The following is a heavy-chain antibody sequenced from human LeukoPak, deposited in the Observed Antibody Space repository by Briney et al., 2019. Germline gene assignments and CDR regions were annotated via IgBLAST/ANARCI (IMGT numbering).Heavy chain of an antibody. CDR1: GFTLSNYA. V-gene: IGHV3-30*18. J-gene: IGHJ4*02. CDR2: TTYDGSVE. Sequence: GGSLRLSCAASGFTLSNYAMHWVRQAPGKGLEWVALTTYDGSVEKTAASVKGRFTITRDNSKNTLYLQMNSLRTDDTAVYYCAKALGGSWDSSLDSWGQGTLVPVSS. CDR3: AKALGGSWDSSLDS. D-gene: IGHD6-13*01.